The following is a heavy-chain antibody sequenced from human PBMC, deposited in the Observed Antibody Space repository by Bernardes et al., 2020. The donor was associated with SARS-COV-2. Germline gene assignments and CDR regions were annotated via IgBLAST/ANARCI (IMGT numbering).Heavy chain of an antibody. D-gene: IGHD3-22*01. CDR3: ARVADYYDSSGFDY. V-gene: IGHV1-2*02. CDR1: GYTFTGYY. Sequence: ASMKVSCKASGYTFTGYYMHWVRQAPGQGLEWMGWINPNSGGTNYAQKFQGRVTMTRDTSISTAYMELSRLRSDDTAVYYCARVADYYDSSGFDYWGQGTLVTVSS. J-gene: IGHJ4*02. CDR2: INPNSGGT.